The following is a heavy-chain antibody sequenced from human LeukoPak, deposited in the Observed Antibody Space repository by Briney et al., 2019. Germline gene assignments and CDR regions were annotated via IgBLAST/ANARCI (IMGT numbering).Heavy chain of an antibody. Sequence: GASVKVSCKASGYTFTRYGIGWVRQAPGQGLEWMGWISGYNGNTNYAQKFQGRVTMTTDTSTTTAYMELRSLRSDDTAVYYCARPGCSGGNCYSSADHWGQGTLVTVSS. CDR2: ISGYNGNT. D-gene: IGHD2-15*01. J-gene: IGHJ5*02. CDR3: ARPGCSGGNCYSSADH. CDR1: GYTFTRYG. V-gene: IGHV1-18*01.